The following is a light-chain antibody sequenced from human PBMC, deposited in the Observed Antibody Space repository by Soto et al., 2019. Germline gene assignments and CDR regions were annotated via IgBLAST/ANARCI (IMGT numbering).Light chain of an antibody. CDR3: QVYGGSHLWT. CDR2: GAS. CDR1: QSVSSSH. J-gene: IGKJ1*01. V-gene: IGKV3-20*01. Sequence: EIVLTQSPGTLSSSPGERATLSCRASQSVSSSHLAWYQQKPGQAPRLLIYGASSRATGIPDRFSGSGSGTDFTLTISRLEPEDFAVYFCQVYGGSHLWTFGQGTKVEVK.